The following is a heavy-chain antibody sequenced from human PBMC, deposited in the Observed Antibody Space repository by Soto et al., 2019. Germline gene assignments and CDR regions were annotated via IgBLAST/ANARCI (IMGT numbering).Heavy chain of an antibody. V-gene: IGHV3-30*18. Sequence: QVQLVESGGGVVQPGRSLRLSCAASGFTFSSYGMHWVRQAPGKGLELVAVISYDGSNKYYADSVKGRFTISRDNSKNTLYLQMNSLRAEDTAVYYCAKDGATAFDYWGQGTLVTVSS. J-gene: IGHJ4*02. CDR2: ISYDGSNK. D-gene: IGHD1-26*01. CDR1: GFTFSSYG. CDR3: AKDGATAFDY.